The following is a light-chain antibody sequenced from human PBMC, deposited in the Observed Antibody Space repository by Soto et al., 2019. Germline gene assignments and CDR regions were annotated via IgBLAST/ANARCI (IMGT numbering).Light chain of an antibody. CDR3: CSYAGSTTWV. J-gene: IGLJ3*02. CDR2: EGS. CDR1: SSDVGSYNL. V-gene: IGLV2-23*01. Sequence: QSALTQPASVSASPGQSITISCTGTSSDVGSYNLVSWYQQHPGKAPKLVIYEGSKRPSGVSNRFSGSKSGNTASLTISGLQAEDESDYYCCSYAGSTTWVFGGGTKLTVL.